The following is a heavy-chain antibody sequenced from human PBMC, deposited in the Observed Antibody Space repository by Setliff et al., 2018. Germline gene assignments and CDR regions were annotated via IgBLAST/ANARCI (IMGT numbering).Heavy chain of an antibody. D-gene: IGHD6-13*01. CDR3: ARVDWGYSSNWSIDD. J-gene: IGHJ4*02. CDR1: GGSITDANSW. CDR2: IYTRGGT. V-gene: IGHV4-61*02. Sequence: SETRSLTCTVSGGSITDANSWWAWIRQPAGKRPEWLGLIYTRGGTDYNPSLKSRVTISLDTSRNQFSLNLTSVTAADTAVYYCARVDWGYSSNWSIDDWGQGTLVTVSS.